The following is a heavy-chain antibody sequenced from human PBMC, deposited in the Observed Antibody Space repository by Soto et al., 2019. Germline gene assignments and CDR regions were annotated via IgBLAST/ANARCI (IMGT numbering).Heavy chain of an antibody. CDR1: GFTFSNYG. J-gene: IGHJ6*02. Sequence: QVQLVESGGGVVQPGRSLRLSCVGFGFTFSNYGIHWVRQAPGKGLEWVSVISFDGTKKYYSDSMRGRFTMSRDNSRNTLYLEMNSLRDEDTAVYYCAKSLEEGLRHYGMAAWGQGTTVTVS. D-gene: IGHD1-1*01. V-gene: IGHV3-30*18. CDR3: AKSLEEGLRHYGMAA. CDR2: ISFDGTKK.